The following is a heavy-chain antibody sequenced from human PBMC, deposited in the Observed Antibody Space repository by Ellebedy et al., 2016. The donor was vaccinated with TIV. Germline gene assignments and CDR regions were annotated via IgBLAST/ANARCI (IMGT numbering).Heavy chain of an antibody. CDR3: ARGGRYSGSYNFDH. Sequence: AASVKVSCKASGYTFTRYYFMHWVRQAPGQGLEWMGIINPGDGTTTYARTFQGRLTMTRDTSTSTFYLELGSLRSEDTAVYYCARGGRYSGSYNFDHWGQGSLVTVSS. D-gene: IGHD1-26*01. CDR1: GYTFTRYYF. J-gene: IGHJ4*02. CDR2: INPGDGTT. V-gene: IGHV1-46*01.